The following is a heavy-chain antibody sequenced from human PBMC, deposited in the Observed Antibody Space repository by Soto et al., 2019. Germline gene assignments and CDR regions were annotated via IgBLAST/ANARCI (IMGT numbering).Heavy chain of an antibody. CDR2: IYPGDSDT. V-gene: IGHV5-51*01. CDR1: GYSFTSYW. CDR3: ARSHGSPGSCFALDV. Sequence: PGESRKISRKGSGYSFTSYWINWVRQMPGKGLEWIVIIYPGDSDTRYSLSFQGQVTISADKSIDTAYLQCRSLKASDTAAYYCARSHGSPGSCFALDVGAQGSTVNV. D-gene: IGHD2-15*01. J-gene: IGHJ6*02.